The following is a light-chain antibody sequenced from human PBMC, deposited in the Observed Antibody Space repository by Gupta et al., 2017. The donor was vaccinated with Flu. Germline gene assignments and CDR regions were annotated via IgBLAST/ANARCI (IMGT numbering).Light chain of an antibody. J-gene: IGLJ1*01. V-gene: IGLV1-44*01. CDR2: TNN. CDR3: AAWDYSLNGYV. Sequence: QSVLAQPPLASGTPGQKVPISCSGSSPNIASTAVNWYQQPPGTAPKLLIYTNNQRPSGVPDRFSGSKSGTSASLAISWLQSEDETDYYCAAWDYSLNGYVFGTGTKVTVL. CDR1: SPNIASTA.